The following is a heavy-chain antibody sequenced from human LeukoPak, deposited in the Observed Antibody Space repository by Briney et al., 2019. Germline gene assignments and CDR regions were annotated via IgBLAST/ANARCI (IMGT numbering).Heavy chain of an antibody. CDR3: ARGYDIDV. CDR2: IYYTGTI. J-gene: IGHJ6*02. CDR1: GGSISNYY. V-gene: IGHV4-59*01. Sequence: SETLSLTCTVSGGSISNYYWSWIRRPPGKALEWIGYIYYTGTIKYNPSLKSRATISLDTSKNQFSLKLTSVTAADTALFFCARGYDIDVWGQGTTVTVSS.